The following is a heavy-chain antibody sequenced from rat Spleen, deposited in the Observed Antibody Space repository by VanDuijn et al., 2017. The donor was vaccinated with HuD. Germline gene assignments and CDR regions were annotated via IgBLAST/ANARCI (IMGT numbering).Heavy chain of an antibody. J-gene: IGHJ2*01. CDR3: TRENWVLDY. D-gene: IGHD5-1*01. Sequence: EVQLVESGGGLVQPGRSLKLSCVASGFTFNNYWMTWIRQAPGKGLEWVASITNTGGSTFYPDSVRGRFTISRDNTKNTLYLQMNSLRSEDTATYYCTRENWVLDYWGHGVKVTVSS. CDR1: GFTFNNYW. CDR2: ITNTGGST. V-gene: IGHV5-31*01.